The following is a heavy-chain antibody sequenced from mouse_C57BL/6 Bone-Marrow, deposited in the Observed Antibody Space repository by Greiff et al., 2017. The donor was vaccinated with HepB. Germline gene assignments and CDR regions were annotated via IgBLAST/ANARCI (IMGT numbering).Heavy chain of an antibody. D-gene: IGHD2-3*01. J-gene: IGHJ3*01. Sequence: DVKLVESGGGLVKPGGSLKLSCAASGFTFSSYAMSWVRQTPEKRLEWVATISDGGSYTYYPDNVKGRFTISRDNAKNNLYLQMSHLKSEDTAMYYCARDDGYYRLAWFAYWGQGTLVTVSA. CDR2: ISDGGSYT. CDR3: ARDDGYYRLAWFAY. V-gene: IGHV5-4*01. CDR1: GFTFSSYA.